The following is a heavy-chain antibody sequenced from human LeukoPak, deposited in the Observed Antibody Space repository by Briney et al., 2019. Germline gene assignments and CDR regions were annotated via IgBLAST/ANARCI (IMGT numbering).Heavy chain of an antibody. CDR1: GGTFSSYA. D-gene: IGHD3-22*01. J-gene: IGHJ2*01. Sequence: SVKVSCKASGGTFSSYAISWVRQAPGQGLEWMGGIIPIFGTANYAQKFQGRVTITADESTSTAYMELSSLRSEDTAVYYCARAYYYDSSGYRDWYFDLWGRGTLVTVSS. V-gene: IGHV1-69*13. CDR2: IIPIFGTA. CDR3: ARAYYYDSSGYRDWYFDL.